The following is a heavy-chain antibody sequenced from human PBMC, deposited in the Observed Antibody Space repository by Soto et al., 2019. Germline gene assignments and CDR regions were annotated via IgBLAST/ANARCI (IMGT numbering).Heavy chain of an antibody. CDR2: INAGNGNT. CDR1: GYTFTSYA. D-gene: IGHD3-22*01. Sequence: ASVKVSCKASGYTFTSYAMHWVRQAPGQRLEWMGWINAGNGNTKYSQKFQGRVTITGDTSASTAYMELSSLRSEDTAVYYCAREEYYYDSSGPVNWFDPWGQGTLVTVSS. CDR3: AREEYYYDSSGPVNWFDP. V-gene: IGHV1-3*01. J-gene: IGHJ5*02.